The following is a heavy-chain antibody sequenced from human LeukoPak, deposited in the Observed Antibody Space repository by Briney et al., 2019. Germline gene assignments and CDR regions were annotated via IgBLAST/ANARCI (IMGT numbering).Heavy chain of an antibody. V-gene: IGHV3-7*03. CDR2: IKQDGSEK. CDR3: AKAEWSNWYFDL. Sequence: GGSLRLSCAASGFTFSTYWMNWVRQAPGKGLEWVANIKQDGSEKYYVDSVKGRFTLSRDSAKNSLYLQMNSLRAEDTAVYYCAKAEWSNWYFDLWGRGTLVTVSS. D-gene: IGHD3-3*01. J-gene: IGHJ2*01. CDR1: GFTFSTYW.